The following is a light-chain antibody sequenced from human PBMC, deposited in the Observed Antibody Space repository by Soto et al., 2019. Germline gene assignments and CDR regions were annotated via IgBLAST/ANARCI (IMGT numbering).Light chain of an antibody. CDR3: QQYYSYPPA. V-gene: IGKV1-8*01. CDR1: QGISSY. CDR2: AAS. J-gene: IGKJ1*01. Sequence: AIRMTQSPSSLSASTGDRVTITCRASQGISSYLAWYQQKPGKAPKLLIYAASTLQSGVPSRFSGSGSGTDFTLTISCLQSEDFATSYCQQYYSYPPAFGQGTKVDLK.